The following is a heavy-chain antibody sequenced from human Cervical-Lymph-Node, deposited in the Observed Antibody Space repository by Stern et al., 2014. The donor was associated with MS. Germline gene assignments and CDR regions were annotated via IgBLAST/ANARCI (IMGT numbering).Heavy chain of an antibody. CDR1: GFSVSTNS. CDR2: IYSSGNT. D-gene: IGHD1-26*01. V-gene: IGHV3-53*01. CDR3: ARGAWDLSD. J-gene: IGHJ1*01. Sequence: EVQLVESGGGLIQPGGSLRLSCAASGFSVSTNSMNWVRQAPGTGLEWVSLIYSSGNTYYADSVKGRFTFSRDNSKNTLFLQMNSLRAEDTAVYYCARGAWDLSDWGQGTLVTVSS.